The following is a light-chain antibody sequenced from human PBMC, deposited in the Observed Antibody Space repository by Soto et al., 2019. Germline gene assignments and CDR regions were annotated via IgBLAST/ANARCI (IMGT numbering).Light chain of an antibody. CDR3: QKYGPSPLT. CDR2: TAS. CDR1: QSVASSF. Sequence: EIVLTQSPGTLSLSLGARATLSCRASQSVASSFIAWFQQKPGQPPRLLIYTASSRAPGIPDRFTASGSGTDFTLTISRLQPEDFAVYYCQKYGPSPLTFGGGTKVEI. J-gene: IGKJ4*02. V-gene: IGKV3-20*01.